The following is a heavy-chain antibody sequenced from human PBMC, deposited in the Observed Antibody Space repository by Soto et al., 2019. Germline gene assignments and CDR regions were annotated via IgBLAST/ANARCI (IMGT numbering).Heavy chain of an antibody. CDR2: IIPIFGTA. CDR1: RGTFTNYA. V-gene: IGHV1-69*13. CDR3: ARGYVVVVAAGYHYFGMDV. J-gene: IGHJ6*02. D-gene: IGHD2-15*01. Sequence: ASVKVSWKASRGTFTNYAISWVRQAPVQGLEWMGVIIPIFGTANYAQKFQGRFTITADEPTSTAYMELSSLRSEDTAVYYCARGYVVVVAAGYHYFGMDVWGQGTTVTVSS.